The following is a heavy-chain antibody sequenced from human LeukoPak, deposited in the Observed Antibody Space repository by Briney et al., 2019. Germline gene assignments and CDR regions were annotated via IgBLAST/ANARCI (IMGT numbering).Heavy chain of an antibody. CDR2: ISAYHGDNGNT. CDR1: GYTFSTYG. J-gene: IGHJ3*02. D-gene: IGHD2-2*01. V-gene: IGHV1-18*01. Sequence: GASVKVPCKASGYTFSTYGINWVRQAPGQGLEWVGWISAYHGDNGNTNYAQKLQGRVIMTTDTSTSTAYMELRSLRSDDTAVYYCARVFAGLVSATIDDAFDIWGQGTMVTVSS. CDR3: ARVFAGLVSATIDDAFDI.